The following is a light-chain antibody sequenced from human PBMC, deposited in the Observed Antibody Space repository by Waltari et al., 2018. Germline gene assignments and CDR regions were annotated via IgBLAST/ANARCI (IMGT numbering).Light chain of an antibody. CDR1: TSDVGGYNF. V-gene: IGLV2-14*03. J-gene: IGLJ1*01. CDR3: SSFRSDHTYV. CDR2: DVT. Sequence: QSAPTPPASVSGSPGQAIAISCPGTTSDVGGYNFVSWYQQHPGKAPKLLIYDVTNRPSGVSYRFSGSKSGNTASLTISGLQAEDEADYYCSSFRSDHTYVFGSGTEVTVL.